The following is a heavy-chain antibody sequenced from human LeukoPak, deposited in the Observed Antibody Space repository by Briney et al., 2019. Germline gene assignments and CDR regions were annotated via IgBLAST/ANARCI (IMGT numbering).Heavy chain of an antibody. CDR3: ARENGDIVVVVAASSWFDP. CDR2: IIPIFGTA. CDR1: GGTFSSYA. J-gene: IGHJ5*02. D-gene: IGHD2-15*01. Sequence: SVKVSCKASGGTFSSYAISWVRQAPGQGLEWIGRIIPIFGTANYAQKFQGRVTITTDESTSTAYMELSSLRSEDTAVYYCARENGDIVVVVAASSWFDPWGQGTLVTVSS. V-gene: IGHV1-69*05.